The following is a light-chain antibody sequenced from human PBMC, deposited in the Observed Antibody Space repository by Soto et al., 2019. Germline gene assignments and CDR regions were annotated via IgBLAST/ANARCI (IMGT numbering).Light chain of an antibody. CDR3: SSFAGSNNFPYV. CDR1: SSDVGAYDY. CDR2: EIN. V-gene: IGLV2-8*01. Sequence: QSALTQPPSASGSPGQSVTISCTGTSSDVGAYDYASWYQQHPGKAPKLMIYEINKRPSGVPDRFSGSKSGNTASLTVSGLQAEDEAYYYCSSFAGSNNFPYVFGTGTKLTVL. J-gene: IGLJ1*01.